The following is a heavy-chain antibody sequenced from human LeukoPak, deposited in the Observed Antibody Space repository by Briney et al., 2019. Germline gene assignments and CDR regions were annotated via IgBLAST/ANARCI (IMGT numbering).Heavy chain of an antibody. J-gene: IGHJ5*01. Sequence: GGSLRLSCAASRFTFSTYWMHWVRQAPGKGLVWVSRINSDGSSTGYADSVKGRFTISGDNAKNTLYLQMNSLRAEDTAVYYCAKDRHAPGRYCSSTSCFPFDSWGQGTLVTVSS. D-gene: IGHD2-2*01. CDR1: RFTFSTYW. CDR3: AKDRHAPGRYCSSTSCFPFDS. V-gene: IGHV3-74*01. CDR2: INSDGSST.